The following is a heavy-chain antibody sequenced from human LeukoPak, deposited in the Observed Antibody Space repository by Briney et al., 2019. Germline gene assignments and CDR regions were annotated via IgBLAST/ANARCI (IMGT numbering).Heavy chain of an antibody. CDR2: IKQDGSEK. J-gene: IGHJ4*02. V-gene: IGHV3-7*01. Sequence: GGSLRLSCAASGFTFSSYWMSWVRQAPGKGLEWVANIKQDGSEKYYVDSVKGRFTISRDNAKNSLYLQMNSLRVEDTAVYYCASGYSGGWYGIDYWGQGTLVTVSS. D-gene: IGHD6-13*01. CDR1: GFTFSSYW. CDR3: ASGYSGGWYGIDY.